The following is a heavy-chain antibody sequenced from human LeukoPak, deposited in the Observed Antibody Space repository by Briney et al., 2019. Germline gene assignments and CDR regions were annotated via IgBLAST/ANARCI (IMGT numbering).Heavy chain of an antibody. CDR3: AKALDSSGYYGNWYFDL. D-gene: IGHD3-22*01. Sequence: QPGRSLRLSCAASGFTFDDYAMHWVRHAPGKGLEWVSGISWNSGSIGYADSVKGRFTISRDNAKNSLYLQMNSLRAEDTALYYCAKALDSSGYYGNWYFDLWGRGTLVTVSS. J-gene: IGHJ2*01. CDR1: GFTFDDYA. V-gene: IGHV3-9*01. CDR2: ISWNSGSI.